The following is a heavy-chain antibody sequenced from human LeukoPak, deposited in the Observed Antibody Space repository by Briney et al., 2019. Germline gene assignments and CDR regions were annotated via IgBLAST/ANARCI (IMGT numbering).Heavy chain of an antibody. Sequence: SGGSLRLSCAASGFTFDDYAMHRVRQAPGKGLEWVSLISGDGGSTYYADSVKGRFTISRDNSKNSLYLQMNSLRTEDTALYYCAKDIELWGYNWFDPWGQGTLVTVSS. J-gene: IGHJ5*02. CDR1: GFTFDDYA. CDR3: AKDIELWGYNWFDP. CDR2: ISGDGGST. V-gene: IGHV3-43*02. D-gene: IGHD3-16*01.